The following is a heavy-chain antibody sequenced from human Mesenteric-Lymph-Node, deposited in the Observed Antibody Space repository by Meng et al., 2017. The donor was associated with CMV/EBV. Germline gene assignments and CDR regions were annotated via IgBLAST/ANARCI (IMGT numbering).Heavy chain of an antibody. Sequence: LKISCAASGFTFSSYSMNWVRQAPGKGLEWVSSISSSSSYIYYADSVKGRFTISRDNAKNSLYLQMNSLRAEDTAVYYCASTLNYYDSSGYVYWGQGTLVTVSS. J-gene: IGHJ4*02. CDR1: GFTFSSYS. V-gene: IGHV3-21*01. D-gene: IGHD3-22*01. CDR2: ISSSSSYI. CDR3: ASTLNYYDSSGYVY.